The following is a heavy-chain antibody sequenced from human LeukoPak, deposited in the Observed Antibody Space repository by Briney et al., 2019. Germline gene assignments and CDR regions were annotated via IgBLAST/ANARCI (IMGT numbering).Heavy chain of an antibody. V-gene: IGHV1-18*01. CDR3: AREEYSSPYNWFDP. D-gene: IGHD6-6*01. Sequence: GASVKVSCKASGYTFTSYGISWVRQAPGQGLEWMGWISAYNGNTHYAQKLQGRVTMTTDTSTSTAYMELRSLRSDPTAVYYCAREEYSSPYNWFDPWGQGTLVTVSS. J-gene: IGHJ5*02. CDR1: GYTFTSYG. CDR2: ISAYNGNT.